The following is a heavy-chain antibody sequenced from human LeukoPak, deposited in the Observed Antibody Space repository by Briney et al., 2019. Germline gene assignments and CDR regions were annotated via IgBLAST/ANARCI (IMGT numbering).Heavy chain of an antibody. Sequence: SETLSLTCTVSGGSISSYYWNWIRQPPGKGLEWIGYIYYSGSTNYNPSLKSRVTISLDTSKNQFSLNLTSVTAAGTAVYYCARDIVATITPGYYYYYMDVWGKGTTVTVSS. CDR1: GGSISSYY. CDR2: IYYSGST. CDR3: ARDIVATITPGYYYYYMDV. D-gene: IGHD5-12*01. V-gene: IGHV4-59*01. J-gene: IGHJ6*03.